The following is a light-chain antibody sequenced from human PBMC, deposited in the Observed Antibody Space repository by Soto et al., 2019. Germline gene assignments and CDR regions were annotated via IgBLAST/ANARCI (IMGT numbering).Light chain of an antibody. CDR1: QSVLYSSNNKTY. CDR3: QQYFRPWT. CDR2: WAS. Sequence: DIVMTQSPDSLAVSLGERATINCKSSQSVLYSSNNKTYLAWYQQKPGQPPKLLIYWASTRESGVPDRFSGSGSGTDLTLTISSLQAEDVAVYYCQQYFRPWTFGQGTKVEIK. J-gene: IGKJ1*01. V-gene: IGKV4-1*01.